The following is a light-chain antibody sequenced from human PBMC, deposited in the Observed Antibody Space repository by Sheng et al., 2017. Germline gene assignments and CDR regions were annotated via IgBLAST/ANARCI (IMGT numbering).Light chain of an antibody. Sequence: EIVLTQSPGTLSLSPGERATLSCRASQSVTSPYLTWYQQKPGQAPRLLIYDVSIRATGIPDRFSGSGSGTDFTLTISRLEPEDSAVYYCQQYGTSIKTFGQGTKVE. CDR2: DVS. V-gene: IGKV3-20*01. CDR1: QSVTSPY. J-gene: IGKJ1*01. CDR3: QQYGTSIKT.